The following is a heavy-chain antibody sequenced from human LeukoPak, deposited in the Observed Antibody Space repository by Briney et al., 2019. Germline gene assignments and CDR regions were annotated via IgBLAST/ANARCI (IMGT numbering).Heavy chain of an antibody. CDR1: GFTFSSYR. D-gene: IGHD1-26*01. CDR2: ISSSSSSI. V-gene: IGHV3-48*01. Sequence: TGGSLRLSCAASGFTFSSYRMNWVRQAPGKGLEWISYISSSSSSIYYADSVKGRFTISRDNAKNSLYLQMNSLRAEDTAVYYCARESSGSYYRGGFDYWGQGTLVTVSS. J-gene: IGHJ4*02. CDR3: ARESSGSYYRGGFDY.